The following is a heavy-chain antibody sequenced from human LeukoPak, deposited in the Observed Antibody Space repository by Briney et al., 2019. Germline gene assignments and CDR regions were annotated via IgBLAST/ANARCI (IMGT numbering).Heavy chain of an antibody. J-gene: IGHJ4*02. CDR3: ARAPITSPFYFDY. V-gene: IGHV3-20*04. CDR2: INWSGGST. D-gene: IGHD2-2*01. Sequence: GGSLRHSCTASGFAFDEHGMSWVRQVPGKGLEWVSGINWSGGSTGYADPLRGRFTISRDNAKNSLYLQMDSLRAEDTALYYCARAPITSPFYFDYWGQGTLVTVSS. CDR1: GFAFDEHG.